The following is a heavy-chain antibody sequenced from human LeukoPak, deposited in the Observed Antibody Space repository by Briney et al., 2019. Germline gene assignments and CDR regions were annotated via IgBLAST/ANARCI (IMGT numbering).Heavy chain of an antibody. CDR2: ISAYNGNT. CDR3: ARADQYYCYYMDV. J-gene: IGHJ6*03. V-gene: IGHV1-18*01. Sequence: GASVKVSCKASGYTFTSYGISWVRQAPGQGLEWMGWISAYNGNTNYAQKLQGRVTMTTDTSTSTAYMERSSLRSDDTAVYYCARADQYYCYYMDVWGKGTTVTVSS. CDR1: GYTFTSYG.